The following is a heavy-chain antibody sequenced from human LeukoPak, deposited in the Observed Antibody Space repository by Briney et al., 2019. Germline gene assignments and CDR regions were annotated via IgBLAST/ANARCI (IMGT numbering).Heavy chain of an antibody. CDR1: GGSISSGGYY. V-gene: IGHV4-31*03. CDR2: IYYSGST. CDR3: ARGAADQIWNYYYMDV. Sequence: SETLSLTCTVSGGSISSGGYYWSWIRQHPGKGLEWIGYIYYSGSTYYNPSLKSRVTISVDTSKNQFSLKLSSVTAADTAVYYCARGAADQIWNYYYMDVWGKGTTVTVSS. D-gene: IGHD2/OR15-2a*01. J-gene: IGHJ6*03.